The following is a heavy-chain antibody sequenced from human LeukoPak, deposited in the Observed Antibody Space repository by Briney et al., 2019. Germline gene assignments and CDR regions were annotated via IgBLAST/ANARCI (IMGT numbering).Heavy chain of an antibody. CDR1: GGSISSYY. J-gene: IGHJ4*02. Sequence: SETLSLTCTVSGGSISSYYWSWIRQPPGKGLEWIGYIYYSRSTNYNPSLKSRVTISVDTSKNQFSLKLSSVTAADTAVYYCARAVGATDPFDYWGQGTLVTVSS. D-gene: IGHD1-26*01. CDR2: IYYSRST. V-gene: IGHV4-59*01. CDR3: ARAVGATDPFDY.